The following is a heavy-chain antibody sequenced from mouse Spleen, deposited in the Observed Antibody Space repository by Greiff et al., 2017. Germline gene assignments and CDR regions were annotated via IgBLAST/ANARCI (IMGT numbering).Heavy chain of an antibody. CDR1: GYAFSSSW. J-gene: IGHJ4*01. D-gene: IGHD6-1*01. V-gene: IGHV1-82*01. Sequence: QVQLKQSGPELVKPGASVKISCKASGYAFSSSWMNWVKQRPGKGLEWIGRIYPGDGDTNYNGKFKGKATLTADKSSSTAYMQLSSLTSEDSAVYFCARSKANLYAMDYWGQGTSVTVSS. CDR3: ARSKANLYAMDY. CDR2: IYPGDGDT.